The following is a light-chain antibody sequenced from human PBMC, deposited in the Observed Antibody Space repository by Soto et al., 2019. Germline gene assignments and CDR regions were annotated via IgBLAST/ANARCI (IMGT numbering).Light chain of an antibody. CDR3: AAWDDTLDGWV. CDR2: SDD. Sequence: QSVLAQPPSASGTPGQTVTISCSGSSSNIGENPVNWYQQLPGSAPKVLIHSDDRRPSGVPDRISGSKSRTSASLAISGLQSEDEADCYCAAWDDTLDGWVFGGGTQLTVL. J-gene: IGLJ3*02. CDR1: SSNIGENP. V-gene: IGLV1-44*01.